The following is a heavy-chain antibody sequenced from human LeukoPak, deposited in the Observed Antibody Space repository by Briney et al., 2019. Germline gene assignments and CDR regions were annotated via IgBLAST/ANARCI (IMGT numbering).Heavy chain of an antibody. V-gene: IGHV4-59*12. CDR1: GFTFTSYA. D-gene: IGHD5-24*01. CDR3: ARGRGYNAFDY. Sequence: GSLRLSCAASGFTFTSYAMSWVRQAPGKGLEWIGYIYYSGSTNYNPSLKSRVTISVDTSKNQFSLKLSSVTAADTAVYYCARGRGYNAFDYWGQGTLVTVSS. CDR2: IYYSGST. J-gene: IGHJ4*02.